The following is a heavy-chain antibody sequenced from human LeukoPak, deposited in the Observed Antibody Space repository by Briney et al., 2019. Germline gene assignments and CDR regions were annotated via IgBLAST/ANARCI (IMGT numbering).Heavy chain of an antibody. D-gene: IGHD6-6*01. CDR1: GGSITSSDW. V-gene: IGHV4-4*02. CDR2: IYHSGIT. CDR3: ARESSSSSFWLDY. J-gene: IGHJ4*02. Sequence: SETLSLTCAVSGGSITSSDWWSWVRQPPGKGLEWIGEIYHSGITHYNPSLKSRLTISVDKSKNQFSLKLSSVTAADTAVYYCARESSSSSFWLDYWGQGTLVTVSS.